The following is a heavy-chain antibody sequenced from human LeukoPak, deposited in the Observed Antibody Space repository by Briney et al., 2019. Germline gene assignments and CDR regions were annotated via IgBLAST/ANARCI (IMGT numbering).Heavy chain of an antibody. CDR1: GYTFTGYY. Sequence: ASVKVSCKASGYTFTGYYMHWVRQAPGQGLEWMGWINPNSGGTNYAQKFQGRVTMTRDTSISTAYMELSRLRSEDTAVYYCARGRSTSDRFDPWGQGTLVTVSS. CDR3: ARGRSTSDRFDP. D-gene: IGHD2-2*01. V-gene: IGHV1-2*02. CDR2: INPNSGGT. J-gene: IGHJ5*02.